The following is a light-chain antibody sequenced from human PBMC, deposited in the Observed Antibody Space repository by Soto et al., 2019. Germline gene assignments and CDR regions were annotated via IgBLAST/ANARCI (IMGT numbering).Light chain of an antibody. CDR2: EVR. CDR3: SSYRTGSAFYV. Sequence: QSAVTQPASVSGSPGQSITISCTGTSSDVGDYNYVSWYQHHPGKAPKLIIYEVRNRPSGVSNRFSGAKSGNTASLTISRLQAEDEADYYCSSYRTGSAFYVFGSGTKLTVL. CDR1: SSDVGDYNY. J-gene: IGLJ1*01. V-gene: IGLV2-14*01.